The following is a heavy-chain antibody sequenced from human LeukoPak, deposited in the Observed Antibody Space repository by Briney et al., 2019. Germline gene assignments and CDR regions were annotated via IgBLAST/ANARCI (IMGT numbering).Heavy chain of an antibody. CDR1: GCSTTSNY. J-gene: IGHJ5*02. CDR3: AGHRGYCSGVNCYSWFDP. CDR2: IDHSGST. V-gene: IGHV4-59*08. Sequence: KLRETLSLTCTVSGCSTTSNYWSWIRQPPGKGLEWIGFIDHSGSTNYNPSPKSRVTMSVDTSENQVSLKLSSVTAGDTAVYYCAGHRGYCSGVNCYSWFDPWGQGTLVTVSS. D-gene: IGHD2-15*01.